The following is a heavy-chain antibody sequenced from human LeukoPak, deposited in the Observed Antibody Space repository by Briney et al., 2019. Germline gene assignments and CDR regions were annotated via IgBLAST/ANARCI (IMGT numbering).Heavy chain of an antibody. D-gene: IGHD3-22*01. CDR3: AKQRRDSSGYSNDY. V-gene: IGHV3-23*01. CDR1: GFIFSSYA. J-gene: IGHJ4*02. CDR2: ISGSGGST. Sequence: GGSLRLSCAASGFIFSSYAMSWVRQAPGKGLEWVSGISGSGGSTYYADSVKGRFTISRDNSKNTLYLQINSLRAEDTAVYYCAKQRRDSSGYSNDYWGQGTLVTVSS.